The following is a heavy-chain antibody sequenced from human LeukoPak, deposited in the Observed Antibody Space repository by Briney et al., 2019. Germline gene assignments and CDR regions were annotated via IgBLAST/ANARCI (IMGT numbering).Heavy chain of an antibody. J-gene: IGHJ3*02. D-gene: IGHD3-10*01. CDR3: TTEYGSGPPRARDGAFDI. V-gene: IGHV3-15*01. Sequence: PGGSLRLSCAASGFTFSNAWMSWVRQAPWKGLEWVGRIKSKTDGGTTDYAAPVKGRFTISRDDSKNTLYLQMNSLKTEDTAVYYCTTEYGSGPPRARDGAFDIWGQGTMVTVSS. CDR1: GFTFSNAW. CDR2: IKSKTDGGTT.